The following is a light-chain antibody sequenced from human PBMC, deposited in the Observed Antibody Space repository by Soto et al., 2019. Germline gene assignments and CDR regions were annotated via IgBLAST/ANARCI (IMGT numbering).Light chain of an antibody. Sequence: EIVMTQSPATPSVSPGEEATLSCKASQNVYNNLAWYQQRPGQPPRLLIYDASTRATGISARFSGSGYGTEFTLTISSLQSEDFAVYFCQQCRNWPLTFGGGTKV. CDR3: QQCRNWPLT. CDR2: DAS. CDR1: QNVYNN. V-gene: IGKV3-15*01. J-gene: IGKJ4*01.